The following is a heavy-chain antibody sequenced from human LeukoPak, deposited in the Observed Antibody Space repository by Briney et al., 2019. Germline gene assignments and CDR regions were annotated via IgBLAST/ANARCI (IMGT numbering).Heavy chain of an antibody. V-gene: IGHV1-46*01. CDR1: GYTFTSYY. CDR2: INPSGGST. D-gene: IGHD3-9*01. CDR3: AREPDYDILTGYPYFDY. Sequence: ASVKVSCKASGYTFTSYYMHWVRQAPGQELEWMGIINPSGGSTSYAQKFQGRVTMTRDTSTSTVYMELSSLRSEDTAVYYCAREPDYDILTGYPYFDYWGQGTLVTVSS. J-gene: IGHJ4*02.